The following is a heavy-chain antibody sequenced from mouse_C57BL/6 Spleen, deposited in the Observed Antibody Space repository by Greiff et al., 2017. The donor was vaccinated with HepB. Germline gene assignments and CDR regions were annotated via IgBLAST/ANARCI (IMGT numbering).Heavy chain of an antibody. Sequence: EVMLVESGGDLVKPGGSLKLSCAASGFTFSSYGMSWVRQTPDKRLEWVATISSGGSYPYYPDSVKGRFTISRDNAKNTLYLQMSSLKSEDTAMYYCARRAEDYDYDEGFAYWGQGTLVTVSA. D-gene: IGHD2-4*01. J-gene: IGHJ3*01. CDR2: ISSGGSYP. V-gene: IGHV5-6*02. CDR1: GFTFSSYG. CDR3: ARRAEDYDYDEGFAY.